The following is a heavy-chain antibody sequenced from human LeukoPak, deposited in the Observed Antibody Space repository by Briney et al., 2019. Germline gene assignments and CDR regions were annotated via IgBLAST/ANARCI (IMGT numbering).Heavy chain of an antibody. CDR1: GFTFSSYA. Sequence: TGGSLRLSCAASGFTFSSYAMSWVRQAPGKGLEWVSAISGSGGSTYYADSVKGRFTISRDNSKNTQYLQMNSLRAEDTAVYYCAKDLGSYYYYMDVWGKGTTVTVSS. CDR2: ISGSGGST. J-gene: IGHJ6*03. CDR3: AKDLGSYYYYMDV. V-gene: IGHV3-23*01. D-gene: IGHD3-10*01.